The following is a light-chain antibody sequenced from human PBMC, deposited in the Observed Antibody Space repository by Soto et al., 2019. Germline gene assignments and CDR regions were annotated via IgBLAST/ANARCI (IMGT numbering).Light chain of an antibody. V-gene: IGLV2-14*01. Sequence: QSALTQPASVSGSPGQSITISCTGTSSDVGAYTYVSWYQQHPGKVPKLMIYEVSNRPSGVSDRFSGSKSGNTASLTISGLQAEDEADYYCSSYTGSSTQVFGTGTKLTVL. J-gene: IGLJ1*01. CDR3: SSYTGSSTQV. CDR1: SSDVGAYTY. CDR2: EVS.